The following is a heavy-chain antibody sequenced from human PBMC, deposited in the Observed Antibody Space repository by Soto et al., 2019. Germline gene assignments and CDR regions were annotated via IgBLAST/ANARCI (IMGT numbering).Heavy chain of an antibody. J-gene: IGHJ3*02. D-gene: IGHD1-1*01. CDR1: GFIISGSA. V-gene: IGHV3-73*01. Sequence: PGGSLRLSCAASGFIISGSAMHWVRQASGKGLEWVGRIRSKANNYATAYAASVKGRFTISRDDSKNTAYLQMNSLKTEDTAVYYCTRWNDVTSDAFDIWGQGTMVTVSS. CDR2: IRSKANNYAT. CDR3: TRWNDVTSDAFDI.